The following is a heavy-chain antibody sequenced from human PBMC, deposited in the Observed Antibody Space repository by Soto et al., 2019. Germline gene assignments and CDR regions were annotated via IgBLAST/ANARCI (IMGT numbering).Heavy chain of an antibody. V-gene: IGHV1-18*04. Sequence: SVKVSCKASGYTFTSYGISWVRQTPGQGLEWMGWISAYNGNTNYAQKLQGRVTMTTDTSTSTAYMELRSLRSDDTAVYYCARTPPYCTNGVCYTNYYYGMDVWGQGTTVNVSS. CDR1: GYTFTSYG. J-gene: IGHJ6*02. CDR2: ISAYNGNT. D-gene: IGHD2-8*01. CDR3: ARTPPYCTNGVCYTNYYYGMDV.